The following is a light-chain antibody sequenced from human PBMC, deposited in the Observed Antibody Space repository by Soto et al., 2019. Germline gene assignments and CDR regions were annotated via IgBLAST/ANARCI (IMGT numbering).Light chain of an antibody. J-gene: IGLJ1*01. CDR3: CSYAGSYTFDYV. CDR2: DVS. Sequence: VLTHAPSGAWAPRKRGTTSCPGSPSNIRAGYDVHWYQQHPGKAPKLMIYDVSKRPSGVPDRFSGSKSGNTASLTISGLQAEDEADYYCCSYAGSYTFDYVFGTGTKV. CDR1: PSNIRAGYD. V-gene: IGLV1-40*01.